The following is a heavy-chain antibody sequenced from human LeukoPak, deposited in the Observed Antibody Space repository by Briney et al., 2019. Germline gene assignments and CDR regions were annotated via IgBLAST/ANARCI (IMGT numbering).Heavy chain of an antibody. Sequence: ASVKVSCKASGYTFTSYGISWVRQAPGQGLEWMGWISAYNGNTNYAQKLQGRVTMTTDASTSTAYMELRSLRSDDTAVYYCARTNIVVVPAAIFRNYYYYYMDVWGKGTTVTVSS. CDR2: ISAYNGNT. CDR1: GYTFTSYG. CDR3: ARTNIVVVPAAIFRNYYYYYMDV. D-gene: IGHD2-2*02. J-gene: IGHJ6*03. V-gene: IGHV1-18*01.